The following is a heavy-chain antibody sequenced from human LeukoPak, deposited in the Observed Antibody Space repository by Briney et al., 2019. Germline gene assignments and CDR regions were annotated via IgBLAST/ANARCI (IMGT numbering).Heavy chain of an antibody. J-gene: IGHJ5*02. CDR2: IYYSGST. CDR3: ASSPTEWELDNWFDP. D-gene: IGHD1-26*01. V-gene: IGHV4-39*07. Sequence: SETLSLTCTVSGGSISSSSYYWGWIRQPPGKGLEWIGSIYYSGSTYYNPSLKSRVTISVDTSKNQFSLKLSSVTTADTAVYYCASSPTEWELDNWFDPWGQGTLVTVSS. CDR1: GGSISSSSYY.